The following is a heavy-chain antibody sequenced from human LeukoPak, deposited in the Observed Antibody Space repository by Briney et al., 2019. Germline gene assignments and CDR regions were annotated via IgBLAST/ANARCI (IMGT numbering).Heavy chain of an antibody. CDR3: ATTTPAQWLVRGAFDI. J-gene: IGHJ3*02. V-gene: IGHV1-24*01. CDR1: GYTLTELS. Sequence: VASVKVSCKVSGYTLTELSMHWVRQAPGKGLEWMGGFDPEDGETIYAQKFQGRVTMTEDTSTDTAYMELSSLRSEDTAVYYCATTTPAQWLVRGAFDIWGQGTMVTVSS. CDR2: FDPEDGET. D-gene: IGHD6-19*01.